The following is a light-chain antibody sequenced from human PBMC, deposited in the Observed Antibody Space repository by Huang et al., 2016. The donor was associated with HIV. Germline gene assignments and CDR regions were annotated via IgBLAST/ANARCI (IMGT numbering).Light chain of an antibody. V-gene: IGKV3-20*01. CDR3: QQYGTSPKT. J-gene: IGKJ1*01. Sequence: EIVLTQSPGTLSLSLGERATLSCRASQSVSNNYLAWYQQKPGQAPSLLIHGASSRATGIPDRFSGSGSGTDFTLTISRLEPEDFAVFYCQQYGTSPKTFGQGTKVEI. CDR2: GAS. CDR1: QSVSNNY.